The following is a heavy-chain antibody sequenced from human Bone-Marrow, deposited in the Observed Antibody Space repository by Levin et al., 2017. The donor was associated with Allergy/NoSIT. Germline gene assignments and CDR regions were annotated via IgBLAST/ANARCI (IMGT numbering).Heavy chain of an antibody. CDR2: INDDGREK. CDR1: GFTYNKYW. J-gene: IGHJ4*02. CDR3: ARDVSFGRLTE. Sequence: GASVKVSCAASGFTYNKYWMTWVRQAPGKGPEWVANINDDGREKYYVDSVKGRFTISRDNAKNSLYLLMNSLGVEDTAVYYCARDVSFGRLTEWGQGTLVTVSS. V-gene: IGHV3-7*04. D-gene: IGHD3-10*01.